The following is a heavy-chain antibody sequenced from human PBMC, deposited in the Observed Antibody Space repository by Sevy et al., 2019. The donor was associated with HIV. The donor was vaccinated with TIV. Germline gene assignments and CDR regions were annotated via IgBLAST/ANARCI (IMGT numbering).Heavy chain of an antibody. CDR1: GFTFSSYA. CDR3: AKVPLTLYYYDSSGYGDYFDY. Sequence: GGSLRLSCAASGFTFSSYAMSRVRQAPGKGLEWVSAISGSGGSTYYADSVKGRFTISRDNSKNTLYLQMNSLRAEDTAVYYCAKVPLTLYYYDSSGYGDYFDYWGQGTLVTVSS. D-gene: IGHD3-22*01. CDR2: ISGSGGST. J-gene: IGHJ4*02. V-gene: IGHV3-23*01.